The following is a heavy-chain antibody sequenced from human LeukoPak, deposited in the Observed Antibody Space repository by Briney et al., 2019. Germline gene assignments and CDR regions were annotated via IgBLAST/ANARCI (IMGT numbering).Heavy chain of an antibody. CDR1: GFTFSSHA. D-gene: IGHD2-2*01. Sequence: PGGSLRLSCAASGFTFSSHAMSWVRQAPGKGLEWASAISGSGGSTYYADSVKGRFTISKDNSKNTLYLQMNSLRAEDTAVYYCAKEWSSTSAIGYWGQGTLVTFSS. V-gene: IGHV3-23*01. CDR2: ISGSGGST. J-gene: IGHJ4*02. CDR3: AKEWSSTSAIGY.